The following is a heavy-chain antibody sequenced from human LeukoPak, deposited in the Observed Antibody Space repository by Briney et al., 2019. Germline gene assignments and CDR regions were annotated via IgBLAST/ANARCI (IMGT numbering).Heavy chain of an antibody. CDR3: ARVRANSGYGHFDF. J-gene: IGHJ4*02. V-gene: IGHV4-38-2*01. D-gene: IGHD5-12*01. CDR2: IYHSGST. CDR1: GYSISSGYY. Sequence: PSETLSLTCAASGYSISSGYYWGWIRQPPGKGLEWIGSIYHSGSTYYNPSLKSRVTISIDTSKNQFSLKLSSVTAADTAVYYYARVRANSGYGHFDFWGQGALVTVSS.